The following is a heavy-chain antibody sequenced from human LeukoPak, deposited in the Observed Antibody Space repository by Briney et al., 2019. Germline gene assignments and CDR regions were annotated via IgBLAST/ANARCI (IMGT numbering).Heavy chain of an antibody. D-gene: IGHD6-19*01. CDR2: IISIFGTA. V-gene: IGHV1-69*13. Sequence: ASVKVSCKASGGTFSSYAISWVRQAPGQGLEWMGGIISIFGTANYAQKFQGRVTITADESTSTAYMELSSLRSEDTAVYYCALASSGWYDFDYWGQGTLVTVSS. CDR1: GGTFSSYA. CDR3: ALASSGWYDFDY. J-gene: IGHJ4*02.